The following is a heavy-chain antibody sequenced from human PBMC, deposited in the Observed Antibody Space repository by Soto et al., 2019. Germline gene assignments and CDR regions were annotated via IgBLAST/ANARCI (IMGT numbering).Heavy chain of an antibody. CDR1: GFTFDDYG. CDR3: ARDRVGDYSTYPWFDP. V-gene: IGHV3-20*01. Sequence: GGSLRLSCAASGFTFDDYGMSWVRQAPGKGLEWVSGINWNGGSTGYADSVKGRFTISRDNAKNSLYLQMNSLRAEDTALYHCARDRVGDYSTYPWFDPWGQGTLVTVSS. CDR2: INWNGGST. J-gene: IGHJ5*02. D-gene: IGHD4-4*01.